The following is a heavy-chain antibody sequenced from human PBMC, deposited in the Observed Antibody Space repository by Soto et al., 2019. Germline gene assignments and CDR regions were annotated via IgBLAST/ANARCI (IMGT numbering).Heavy chain of an antibody. J-gene: IGHJ4*02. D-gene: IGHD6-13*01. Sequence: VSVKVSCKASGYTFTSYGISWVRQAPGQGLEWMGWISAYNGNTNYAQKLQGRVTMTTDTSTSKAYMELRSLRSDDTAVYYCARVKVSYSSSWTRYYFDYWGQGTLVTVSS. CDR3: ARVKVSYSSSWTRYYFDY. CDR1: GYTFTSYG. V-gene: IGHV1-18*01. CDR2: ISAYNGNT.